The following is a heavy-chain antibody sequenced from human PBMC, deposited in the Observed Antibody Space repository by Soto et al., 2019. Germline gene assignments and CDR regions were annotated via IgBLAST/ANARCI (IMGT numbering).Heavy chain of an antibody. CDR1: GVSISSGN. Sequence: ETLSRLSTVAGVSISSGNWSWIRQPPGKGLEWIGYIYYSGSTNYNPSLKSRVTISVDTSKNQFSLKLSSVTADDTALYYCARDPTDPDETPYYYYGMDFWGQGTTVTLSS. CDR2: IYYSGST. CDR3: ARDPTDPDETPYYYYGMDF. V-gene: IGHV4-59*01. J-gene: IGHJ6*02.